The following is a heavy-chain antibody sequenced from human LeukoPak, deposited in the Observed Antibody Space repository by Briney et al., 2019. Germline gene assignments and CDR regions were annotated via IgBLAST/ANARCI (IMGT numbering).Heavy chain of an antibody. J-gene: IGHJ4*02. Sequence: GGSLRLSCAASGFTFSSYAMHWVRQAPGKGLEWVAVISYDGSNKYYADSVKGRFTISRDNSKNTLYLQMNSLRAEDTAVYYCARGSYYYDSSGYEIFDYWGQGTLVTVSS. CDR2: ISYDGSNK. CDR3: ARGSYYYDSSGYEIFDY. CDR1: GFTFSSYA. V-gene: IGHV3-30*04. D-gene: IGHD3-22*01.